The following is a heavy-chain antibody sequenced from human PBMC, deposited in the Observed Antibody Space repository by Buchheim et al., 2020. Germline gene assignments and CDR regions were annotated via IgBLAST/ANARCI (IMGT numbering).Heavy chain of an antibody. CDR3: TKRHDSSGYYYHSDY. J-gene: IGHJ4*02. Sequence: EVQLLESGGGLVQPGGSQRLSCAASGFTFSSYPMSWVRQAPGKGLEWVSAISGSGGSTYYADSVKGRFTISRDNSKNPLFLHMNSLRAEDTAVYYCTKRHDSSGYYYHSDYWGQGTL. D-gene: IGHD3-22*01. CDR2: ISGSGGST. V-gene: IGHV3-23*01. CDR1: GFTFSSYP.